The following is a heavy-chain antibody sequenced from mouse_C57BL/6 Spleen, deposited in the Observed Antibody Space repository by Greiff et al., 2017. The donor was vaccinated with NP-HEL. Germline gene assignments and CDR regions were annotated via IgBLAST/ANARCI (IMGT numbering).Heavy chain of an antibody. Sequence: QVQLPQPGAELVRPGTSVTLSCKASGSTFTSYWMHWVKQRPGQGLEWIGVIDPSDSYTNYNQKFKGKATLTVDTSSSTAYMQLSSLTSEDSAVYYCANGLYGNYVNWFAYWGQGTLVTVSA. CDR2: IDPSDSYT. J-gene: IGHJ3*01. CDR3: ANGLYGNYVNWFAY. CDR1: GSTFTSYW. V-gene: IGHV1-59*01. D-gene: IGHD2-1*01.